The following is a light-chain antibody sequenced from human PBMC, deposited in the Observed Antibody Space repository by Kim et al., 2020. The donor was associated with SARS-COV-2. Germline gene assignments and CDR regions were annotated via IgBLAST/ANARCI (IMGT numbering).Light chain of an antibody. CDR1: SSDVGGYKY. V-gene: IGLV2-8*01. Sequence: GQSVTISCSGTSSDVGGYKYVSWYQQNPGKAPKLMIYEVTKRPSGVPDRFSGSRSGNTASLTVSGLQAEDEAYYYCISYAGSNIFVFGTGTKVTVL. J-gene: IGLJ1*01. CDR3: ISYAGSNIFV. CDR2: EVT.